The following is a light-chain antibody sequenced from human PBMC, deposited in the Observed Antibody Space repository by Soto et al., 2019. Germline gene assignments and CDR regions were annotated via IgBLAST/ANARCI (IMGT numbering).Light chain of an antibody. CDR1: ESVSSIY. J-gene: IGKJ1*01. V-gene: IGKV3-20*01. CDR3: QQSLTTKT. CDR2: GAS. Sequence: ENLLTQSPGTLSLSPGERATLSCGASESVSSIYVAWYQQKPCQAPTLLIYGASTRATGIPDRFSGSGSGTEFTLTIDRLGPEDFAVYYCQQSLTTKTFGQGTKVDIK.